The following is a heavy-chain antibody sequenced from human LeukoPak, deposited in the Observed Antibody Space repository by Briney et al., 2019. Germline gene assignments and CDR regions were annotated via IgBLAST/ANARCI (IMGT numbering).Heavy chain of an antibody. CDR1: GGSICSYY. V-gene: IGHV4-4*07. J-gene: IGHJ6*03. CDR3: ARETGPYYYYYMDV. CDR2: IYTSGNT. Sequence: SETLSLTCTVSGGSICSYYWSWIRQPAGKGLEWIGRIYTSGNTNYNPSLKSRVTISVDKSKNQFSLKLSSATAADTAVYYCARETGPYYYYYMDVWGKGTTVTVSS. D-gene: IGHD1-1*01.